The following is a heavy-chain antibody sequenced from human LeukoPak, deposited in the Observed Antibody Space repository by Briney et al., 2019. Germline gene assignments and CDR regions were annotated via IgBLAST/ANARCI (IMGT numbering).Heavy chain of an antibody. CDR2: ISYDGSNK. D-gene: IGHD4-17*01. J-gene: IGHJ4*02. Sequence: RPGGSLRLSCAASGFTFSSYGMHWVRQAPAKGLEWAAIISYDGSNKYYADSVKGRFTISRDNSKNTLYLQMNSLRAEDTAVYYCAKSTTVTQRGYFDYWGQGTLVTVSS. CDR1: GFTFSSYG. V-gene: IGHV3-30*18. CDR3: AKSTTVTQRGYFDY.